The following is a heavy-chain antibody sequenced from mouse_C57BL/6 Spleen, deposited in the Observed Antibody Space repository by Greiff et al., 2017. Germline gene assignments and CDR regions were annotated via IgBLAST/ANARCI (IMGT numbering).Heavy chain of an antibody. CDR1: GFNIKDYY. CDR2: IDPDDGGT. D-gene: IGHD1-1*01. J-gene: IGHJ2*01. Sequence: EVQLQQSGAELVKPGASVKLSCTASGFNIKDYYMHWVKQRPEQGLAWIGRIDPDDGGTNYAPKFQGKPTITADTTSHPLYLQLSSLTSEDTAVYYCARGCYGNSEGYFDYWGQGTTLTVSA. CDR3: ARGCYGNSEGYFDY. V-gene: IGHV14-2*01.